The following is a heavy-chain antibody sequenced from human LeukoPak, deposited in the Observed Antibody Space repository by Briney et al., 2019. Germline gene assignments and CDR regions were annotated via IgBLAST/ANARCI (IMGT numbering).Heavy chain of an antibody. CDR2: IYSGGST. D-gene: IGHD5-12*01. J-gene: IGHJ4*02. V-gene: IGHV3-53*01. CDR3: AREGVVAALDY. Sequence: GGSLRLSCAASGFTVSSNYMSWVRQAPGKGLEWVSVIYSGGSTYYADSVKGRFTISRDNSKHTLYLQMNSLRAEDTAVYYCAREGVVAALDYWGQGTLVTVSS. CDR1: GFTVSSNY.